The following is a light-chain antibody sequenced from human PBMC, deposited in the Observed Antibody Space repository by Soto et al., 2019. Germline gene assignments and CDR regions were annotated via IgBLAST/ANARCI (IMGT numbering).Light chain of an antibody. J-gene: IGKJ1*01. Sequence: DIVMTQSPDSLAVSLGERATINCKSSQSVLYSSNNQNYLAWYQQKPGQPPKLLIYWASTRESGVPDRFSGSGSGTDFTLTIGRLEPEDLAVYYCQQYDSSPRTFGQGTKVDI. CDR2: WAS. CDR3: QQYDSSPRT. CDR1: QSVLYSSNNQNY. V-gene: IGKV4-1*01.